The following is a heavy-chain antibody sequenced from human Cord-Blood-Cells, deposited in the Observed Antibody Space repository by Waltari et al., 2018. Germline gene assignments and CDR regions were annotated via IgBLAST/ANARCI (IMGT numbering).Heavy chain of an antibody. D-gene: IGHD3-16*01. Sequence: QVQLVQSGAEVKKPGASVKVSCKASGYTFTGYYMHWVRQAPGQGLEWMGWINPNSGGTNYAQKFQGWVTRTRDTSISTAYMELSRLRSDDTAVYYCAREGDGDTVESSFDYWGQGTLVTVSS. CDR3: AREGDGDTVESSFDY. CDR2: INPNSGGT. CDR1: GYTFTGYY. J-gene: IGHJ4*02. V-gene: IGHV1-2*04.